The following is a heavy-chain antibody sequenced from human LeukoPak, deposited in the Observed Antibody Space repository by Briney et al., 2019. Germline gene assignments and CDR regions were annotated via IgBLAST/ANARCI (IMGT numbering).Heavy chain of an antibody. CDR3: ARDYGGSRGWYLLDNLDY. J-gene: IGHJ4*02. CDR1: GYTFTSYY. CDR2: ISTYNANT. D-gene: IGHD6-19*01. V-gene: IGHV1-18*04. Sequence: GASVKVSCKSSGYTFTSYYMHWVRQASGQGLEWMGCISTYNANTNYAQKLQGRVTMTTDTSTSTAYMELRSLRSDDTAVYYCARDYGGSRGWYLLDNLDYWGQGTLVTVSS.